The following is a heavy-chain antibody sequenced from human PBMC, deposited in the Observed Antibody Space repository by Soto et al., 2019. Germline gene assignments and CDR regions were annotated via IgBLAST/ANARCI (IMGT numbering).Heavy chain of an antibody. V-gene: IGHV4-34*01. CDR3: ARKRTGHNWFDP. CDR2: INHSGST. D-gene: IGHD3-9*01. J-gene: IGHJ5*02. Sequence: SATLYLTCSVYGWSFSVHYLSWLGQPPGKGLEWIGEINHSGSTNYNPSLKSRVTISVDTSKNQFSLKLSSVTAADTAVYYCARKRTGHNWFDPWGQGTLVTVSS. CDR1: GWSFSVHY.